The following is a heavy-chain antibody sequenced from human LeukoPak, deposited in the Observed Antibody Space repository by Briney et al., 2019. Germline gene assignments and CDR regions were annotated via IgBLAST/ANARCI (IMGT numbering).Heavy chain of an antibody. V-gene: IGHV4-59*08. CDR1: GHPISIYY. J-gene: IGHJ3*02. D-gene: IGHD3-22*01. Sequence: PSVTLSLTCTVSGHPISIYYWSWIRQPPGKRLEGIGYIYYSGSTNYNPSLKSRGTISVDTSKNQFSLKVTSVTAADTAVYFCARGPYSYDSSGAFDIWGQGTMVTVSS. CDR2: IYYSGST. CDR3: ARGPYSYDSSGAFDI.